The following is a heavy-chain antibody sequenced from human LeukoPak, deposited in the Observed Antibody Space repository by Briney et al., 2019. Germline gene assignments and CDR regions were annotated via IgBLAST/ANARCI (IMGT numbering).Heavy chain of an antibody. Sequence: PSETLSLTCTVSGGSISSGDYYWSWIRQAPGKGLEWVSAVSGSSGSTNYADSVKGRFSISRDNSKNKLYLQMNSLRAEDTAVYYCARSGYWGSLDYYYGLDVWGQGTTVTVSS. CDR3: ARSGYWGSLDYYYGLDV. CDR2: VSGSSGST. V-gene: IGHV3-23*01. J-gene: IGHJ6*02. D-gene: IGHD7-27*01. CDR1: GGSISSGDY.